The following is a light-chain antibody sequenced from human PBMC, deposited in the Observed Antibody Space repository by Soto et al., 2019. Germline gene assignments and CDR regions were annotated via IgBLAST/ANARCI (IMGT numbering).Light chain of an antibody. J-gene: IGLJ1*01. CDR2: EVS. CDR1: SIDVGGYNY. Sequence: QSALTQPASVSGSPGQSITISCTGTSIDVGGYNYVSWYQQHPGKAPKLMIYEVSNRPSGVSHRFSGSKSGNTASLTISGLQAEDEADYYCSSYASSSTSFGTGTKVTVL. CDR3: SSYASSSTS. V-gene: IGLV2-14*03.